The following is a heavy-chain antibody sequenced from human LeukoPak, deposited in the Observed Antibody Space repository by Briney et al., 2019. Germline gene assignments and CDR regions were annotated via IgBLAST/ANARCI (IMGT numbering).Heavy chain of an antibody. V-gene: IGHV1-18*01. J-gene: IGHJ4*02. CDR3: ARGIVGVPAAISSFDY. Sequence: ASVKVSCKASGYTFTSYGISWVRQAPRQGLEWMGWISVYNDNTNYAQKLQGRVTMTTDTSTTTAYMELRSLRSDDTAVYYCARGIVGVPAAISSFDYWGQGTLVTVSS. D-gene: IGHD2-2*01. CDR1: GYTFTSYG. CDR2: ISVYNDNT.